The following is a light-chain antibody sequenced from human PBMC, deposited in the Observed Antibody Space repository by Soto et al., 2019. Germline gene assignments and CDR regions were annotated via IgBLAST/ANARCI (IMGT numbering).Light chain of an antibody. V-gene: IGLV1-44*01. Sequence: QSVLTQPPSASGTPGQRATISCSGSSSNIGSNTVNWYQQLPGTAPKLLIYSNNQRPSGVPDRFSGSKSGTSASLAISGLQSEDEADYYCAAWDDSLNGKVFGTGTKGHRP. J-gene: IGLJ1*01. CDR1: SSNIGSNT. CDR2: SNN. CDR3: AAWDDSLNGKV.